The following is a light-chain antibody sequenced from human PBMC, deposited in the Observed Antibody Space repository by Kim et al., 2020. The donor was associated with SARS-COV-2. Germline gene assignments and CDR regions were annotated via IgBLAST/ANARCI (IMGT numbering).Light chain of an antibody. V-gene: IGKV3-20*01. J-gene: IGKJ5*01. CDR1: QSVSSSY. Sequence: LSPGERAALSCRASQSVSSSYLAWYQQKPGQAPRLLIYGASSRATGIPDRFSGSGSGTDFTLTISRLEPEDSAVYYCQQYGNLITFGQGTRLEIK. CDR3: QQYGNLIT. CDR2: GAS.